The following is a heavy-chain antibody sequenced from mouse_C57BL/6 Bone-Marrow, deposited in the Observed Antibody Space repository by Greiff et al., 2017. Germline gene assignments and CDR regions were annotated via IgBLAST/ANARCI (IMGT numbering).Heavy chain of an antibody. V-gene: IGHV1-81*01. CDR1: GYTFTSYG. D-gene: IGHD2-1*01. J-gene: IGHJ4*01. CDR2: INPRSGNT. Sequence: QVQLQQSGAELARPGASVKLSCKASGYTFTSYGISWVKQRTGQGLEWIGEINPRSGNTYYNEKFKGKATLTADKSTSTAYMELRRLTSEDAAVYFCARSWKLEAMDYWGQGTSVTVSS. CDR3: ARSWKLEAMDY.